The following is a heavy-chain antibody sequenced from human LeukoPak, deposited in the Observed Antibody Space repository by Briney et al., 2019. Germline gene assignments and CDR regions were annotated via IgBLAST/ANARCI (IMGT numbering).Heavy chain of an antibody. CDR1: GCTFRIYA. Sequence: PGGSLRLSCAPSGCTFRIYAMTWVRQAPGEGLEWVSTLSDSGGRTYYSDYVKGRFTISRDNSKNTLYLQMNNLRPGDPALYSCARESDIDHWGQGTLVTVSS. D-gene: IGHD5-12*01. CDR3: ARESDIDH. J-gene: IGHJ4*02. V-gene: IGHV3-23*01. CDR2: LSDSGGRT.